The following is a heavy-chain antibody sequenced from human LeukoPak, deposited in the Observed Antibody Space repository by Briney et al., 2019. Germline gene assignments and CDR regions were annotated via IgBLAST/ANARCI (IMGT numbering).Heavy chain of an antibody. J-gene: IGHJ4*02. CDR1: GGSISSSSYY. D-gene: IGHD3-22*01. Sequence: SETLSLTCTVSGGSISSSSYYWGWIRQPPGKGLEWIGSIYYSGSTYYNPSLKSRVTISVDTSKNQFSLKLSSVTAADTAVYYCARDSMVITTPGFDYWGQGTLVTVSS. V-gene: IGHV4-39*07. CDR2: IYYSGST. CDR3: ARDSMVITTPGFDY.